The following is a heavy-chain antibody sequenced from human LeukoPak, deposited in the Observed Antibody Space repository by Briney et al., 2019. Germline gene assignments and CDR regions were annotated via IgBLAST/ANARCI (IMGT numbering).Heavy chain of an antibody. CDR1: GFAFVTYA. CDR2: ISSDGNNK. J-gene: IGHJ1*01. V-gene: IGHV3-30-3*01. CDR3: AREAY. Sequence: PGGSLRPSCAASGFAFVTYAMHWVRQAPGKGLEWVAVISSDGNNKYYADSVKGRFTISRDNSKNTLFLQMNSLRAEDTAVYYCAREAYWGQGTLVTVSS.